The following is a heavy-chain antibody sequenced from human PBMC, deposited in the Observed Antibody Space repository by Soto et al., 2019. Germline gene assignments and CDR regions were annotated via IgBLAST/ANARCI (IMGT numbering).Heavy chain of an antibody. Sequence: PGGSLRLSCAASGFTFSSYSMNWVRQAPGKGLEWVSYISSSSSTIYYADSVKGRFTISRDNAKNSLYLQMNSLRAEDTAVYYCARDRYDILTGSYIALDYWGQGTLVTVSS. CDR1: GFTFSSYS. V-gene: IGHV3-48*01. D-gene: IGHD3-9*01. CDR2: ISSSSSTI. J-gene: IGHJ4*02. CDR3: ARDRYDILTGSYIALDY.